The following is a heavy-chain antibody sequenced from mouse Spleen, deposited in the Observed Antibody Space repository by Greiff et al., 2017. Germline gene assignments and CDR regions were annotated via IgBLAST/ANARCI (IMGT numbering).Heavy chain of an antibody. CDR1: GFTFSDYY. CDR3: AREGLLNAMDY. V-gene: IGHV5-16*01. Sequence: EVKLVESEGGLVQPGSSMKLSCTASGFTFSDYYMAWVRQVPEKGLEWVANINYDGSSTYYLDSLKSRFIISRDNAKNILYLQMSSLKSEDTATYYCAREGLLNAMDYWGQGTSVTVSS. D-gene: IGHD2-3*01. CDR2: INYDGSST. J-gene: IGHJ4*01.